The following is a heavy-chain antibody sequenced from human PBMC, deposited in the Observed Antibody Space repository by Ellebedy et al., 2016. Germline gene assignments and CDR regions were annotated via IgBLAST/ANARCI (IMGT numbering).Heavy chain of an antibody. CDR1: GGSISSYY. D-gene: IGHD2-21*02. CDR3: ARGLIRGMVTAIHDY. Sequence: GSLRLXXTVSGGSISSYYWSWIRQPPGKGLEWIGYIYYSGSTDYNPSLKSRIIISVDTSKNQFSLKLRSVTAADTAVYYCARGLIRGMVTAIHDYWGQGTLVTVSS. CDR2: IYYSGST. V-gene: IGHV4-59*01. J-gene: IGHJ4*02.